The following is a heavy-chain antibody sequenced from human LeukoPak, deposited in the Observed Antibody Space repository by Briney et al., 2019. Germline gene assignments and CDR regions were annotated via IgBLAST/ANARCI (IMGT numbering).Heavy chain of an antibody. J-gene: IGHJ4*02. D-gene: IGHD3-10*01. CDR3: AKSRSGSLFAGRDY. V-gene: IGHV3-30*04. CDR2: ISYDGSNK. CDR1: GFTFSSYA. Sequence: PGRSLRLSCAASGFTFSSYAMHWVRQAPGKGLEWVAVISYDGSNKYYADSVKGRFTISRDNSKNTLYLQMNSLRAEDTAVYYCAKSRSGSLFAGRDYWGQGTLVTVSS.